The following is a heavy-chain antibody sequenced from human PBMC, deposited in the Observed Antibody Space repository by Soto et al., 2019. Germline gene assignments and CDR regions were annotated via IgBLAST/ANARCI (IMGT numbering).Heavy chain of an antibody. CDR3: ARDKGGISKWEPAGFDP. D-gene: IGHD1-26*01. CDR1: GYTFTSYA. CDR2: INAGNGNT. V-gene: IGHV1-3*01. J-gene: IGHJ5*02. Sequence: QVQLVQSGAEVKKPGASVKVSCKASGYTFTSYAMHWVRQAPGQRLERMGWINAGNGNTKYSQKFQGRVTITRDTSASTAYMELSSLRSEDTAVYYCARDKGGISKWEPAGFDPWGQGTLVTVSS.